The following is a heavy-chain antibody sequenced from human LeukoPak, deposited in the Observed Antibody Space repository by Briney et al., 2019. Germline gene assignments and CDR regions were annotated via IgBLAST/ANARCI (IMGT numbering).Heavy chain of an antibody. J-gene: IGHJ6*02. Sequence: PGGSPRLSCAASGFTFSSYGMHWVRQTPGKGLVWVSYLNTDGSSTTYADSVKGRFTISRDNAKNTLYLQMNSLRAEDTAVYYCARTGIAVAGTHSYYYNYGMDVWGHGTTVTVSS. CDR2: LNTDGSST. CDR3: ARTGIAVAGTHSYYYNYGMDV. D-gene: IGHD6-19*01. CDR1: GFTFSSYG. V-gene: IGHV3-74*01.